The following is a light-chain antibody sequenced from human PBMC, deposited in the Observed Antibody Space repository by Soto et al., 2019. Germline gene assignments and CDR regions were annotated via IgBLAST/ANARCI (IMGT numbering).Light chain of an antibody. Sequence: IQMTQSPYSLPASLGDRVTLSXRASQSISPYLNWYQQKPGXAPKXXXYAXSSLQSGVPSRFSGSGSATDFTRTISSLQHADCATYYCQQSYSITLTFGQGTKVEIK. CDR2: AXS. CDR3: QQSYSITLT. J-gene: IGKJ1*01. CDR1: QSISPY. V-gene: IGKV1-39*01.